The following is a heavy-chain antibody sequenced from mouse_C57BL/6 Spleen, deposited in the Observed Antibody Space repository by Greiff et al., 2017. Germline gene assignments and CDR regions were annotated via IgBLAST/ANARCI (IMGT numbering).Heavy chain of an antibody. CDR3: ARSNYGNYDFDY. Sequence: LQQSGASVKLSCKASGYAFSSYWMNWVKQRPGKGLEWIGQIYPGDGDTNYNGKFKGKATLTADKSSSTAYMQLSSLTSEDSAVYFCARSNYGNYDFDYWGQGTTLTVSS. CDR1: GYAFSSYW. V-gene: IGHV1-80*01. CDR2: IYPGDGDT. J-gene: IGHJ2*01. D-gene: IGHD2-1*01.